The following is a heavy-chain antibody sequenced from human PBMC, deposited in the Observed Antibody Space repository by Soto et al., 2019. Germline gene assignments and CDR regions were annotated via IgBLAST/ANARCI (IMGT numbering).Heavy chain of an antibody. Sequence: QVQLVESGGGVVQPGRSLRLSCAASGFTFRNYGMHWVRQAPGKGLEWMAVIWYDGSNKDHADSVKGRFTISRDNSKNTLYLQMNSLRDEDTAVYYYARGRDRYKPDYWGQGTLVTVSS. V-gene: IGHV3-33*01. D-gene: IGHD1-1*01. CDR2: IWYDGSNK. CDR1: GFTFRNYG. CDR3: ARGRDRYKPDY. J-gene: IGHJ4*02.